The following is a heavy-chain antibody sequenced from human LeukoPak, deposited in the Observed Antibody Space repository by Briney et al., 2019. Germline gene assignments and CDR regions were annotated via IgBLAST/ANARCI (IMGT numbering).Heavy chain of an antibody. J-gene: IGHJ3*02. V-gene: IGHV1-69*04. CDR1: GGTFSSYA. D-gene: IGHD3-22*01. CDR2: IIPILGIA. CDR3: ARDPFNPDGSGYGAFDI. Sequence: SVKVSCKASGGTFSSYAISWVRQAPGQGLEWMGRIIPILGIANYAQKFQGRVTITADKSTSTAYMELSSLRSEDTAVYFCARDPFNPDGSGYGAFDIWGQGTMVAVSS.